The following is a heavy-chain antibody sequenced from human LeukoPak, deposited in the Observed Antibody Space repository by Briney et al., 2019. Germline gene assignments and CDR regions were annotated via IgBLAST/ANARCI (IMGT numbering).Heavy chain of an antibody. Sequence: GGSLRLTCAASVLTFSDYYMYWIRQAPGQGLEWVGCIRSKAYGGTTEYAASVKGRFTISRDDSKSIAYLQMNSLKTEDTAVYYCTRVLLWFGEPPFDYWGQGTLVTVSS. J-gene: IGHJ4*02. CDR2: IRSKAYGGTT. CDR3: TRVLLWFGEPPFDY. D-gene: IGHD3-10*01. CDR1: VLTFSDYY. V-gene: IGHV3-49*03.